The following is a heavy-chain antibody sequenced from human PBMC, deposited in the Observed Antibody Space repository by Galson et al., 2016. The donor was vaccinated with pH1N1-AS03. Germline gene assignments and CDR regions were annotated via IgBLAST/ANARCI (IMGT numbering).Heavy chain of an antibody. Sequence: ETLSLTCTVSGGSTSTYFWSWIRQPAGEGLEWIGHIHTSGSTNYSPSLKSRVIMSVDTSKNHFSLNLTSVTAADTAVYYCAREGYGSGSYYPYYFDYWGQGALVTVSS. CDR2: IHTSGST. J-gene: IGHJ4*02. V-gene: IGHV4-4*07. CDR1: GGSTSTYF. CDR3: AREGYGSGSYYPYYFDY. D-gene: IGHD3-10*01.